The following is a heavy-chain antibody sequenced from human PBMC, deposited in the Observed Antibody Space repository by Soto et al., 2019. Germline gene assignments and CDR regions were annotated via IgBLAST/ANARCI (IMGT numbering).Heavy chain of an antibody. D-gene: IGHD3-10*01. CDR3: ARGGSDMDV. Sequence: EVQLVESGGGLVQPGGSLRLSCAASGFTFSTYWMTWVRQAPGKGLEWVANIWPDGSEKKSEDSVKGRFTISRDNAKNSLYLQMNFLRAEDTAVYYCARGGSDMDVWGKGTTVTVSS. J-gene: IGHJ6*03. V-gene: IGHV3-7*01. CDR1: GFTFSTYW. CDR2: IWPDGSEK.